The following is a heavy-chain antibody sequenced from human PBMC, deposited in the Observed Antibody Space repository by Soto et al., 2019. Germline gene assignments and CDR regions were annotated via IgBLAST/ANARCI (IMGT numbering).Heavy chain of an antibody. CDR1: GYTLTELS. J-gene: IGHJ4*02. Sequence: GASVKVSCKVSGYTLTELSMHWVRQAPGKGLEWMGGFDPEDGETIYAQKFQGRVTMTEDTSTDTAYMELSSLRSEDTAVYYCATKYYDFWSGYFRIHFDYWGQGTLVTVSS. D-gene: IGHD3-3*01. V-gene: IGHV1-24*01. CDR2: FDPEDGET. CDR3: ATKYYDFWSGYFRIHFDY.